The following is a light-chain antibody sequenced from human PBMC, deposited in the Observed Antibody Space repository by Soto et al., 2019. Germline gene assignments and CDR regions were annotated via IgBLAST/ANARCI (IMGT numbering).Light chain of an antibody. CDR3: SSYTSSSHTSSSTLYV. V-gene: IGLV2-14*01. Sequence: QSALTQPASVSGSPGQSITISCTGTSNDVGGYNYVSWYQQYPGKAPKLMIYDVSNRPSGVSNRFSGSKSGNTASLTISGLQAEDEADYYCSSYTSSSHTSSSTLYVFGTGTKVTVL. CDR1: SNDVGGYNY. CDR2: DVS. J-gene: IGLJ1*01.